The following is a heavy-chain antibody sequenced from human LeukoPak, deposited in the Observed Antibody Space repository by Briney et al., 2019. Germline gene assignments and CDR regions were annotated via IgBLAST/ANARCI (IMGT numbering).Heavy chain of an antibody. D-gene: IGHD2-2*01. CDR1: GFTFSSYA. V-gene: IGHV3-23*01. CDR2: ISGSGGST. J-gene: IGHJ4*02. Sequence: GRSLRLSCAASGFTFSSYAMSWVRQAPGKGLEWVSAISGSGGSTYYADSVKGRFTISRDNSKNTLYLQMNSLRAEDTAVYYCAKTDIVVVPAAMRGYYFDYWGQGTLVTVSS. CDR3: AKTDIVVVPAAMRGYYFDY.